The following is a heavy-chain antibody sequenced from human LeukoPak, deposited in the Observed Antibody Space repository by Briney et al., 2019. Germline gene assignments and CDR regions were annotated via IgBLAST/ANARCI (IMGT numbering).Heavy chain of an antibody. D-gene: IGHD3-22*01. Sequence: PGGSLRLSCAASGFTFSSYAMSWVRQAPGKGLEWVSAISGSGGSTYYADSVKGRFTISRDNSKNTLYLQMNSLKTEDTAVYYCTTDLQYYYDSSGYPVRGFDYWGQGTLVTVSS. J-gene: IGHJ4*02. CDR2: ISGSGGST. CDR1: GFTFSSYA. CDR3: TTDLQYYYDSSGYPVRGFDY. V-gene: IGHV3-23*01.